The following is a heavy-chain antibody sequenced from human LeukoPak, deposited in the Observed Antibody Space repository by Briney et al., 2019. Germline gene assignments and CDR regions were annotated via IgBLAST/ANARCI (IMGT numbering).Heavy chain of an antibody. Sequence: SETLSLTCAVSGGSISSGGYSWSWIRQPPGKGLEWIGYIYHSGSTYYNPSLKSRVTISADRSKNQFSLKLSSVTAADTAVYYCARVEDDLVYYWGQGTLVTVSS. J-gene: IGHJ4*02. CDR1: GGSISSGGYS. CDR3: ARVEDDLVYY. V-gene: IGHV4-30-2*01. D-gene: IGHD2-8*01. CDR2: IYHSGST.